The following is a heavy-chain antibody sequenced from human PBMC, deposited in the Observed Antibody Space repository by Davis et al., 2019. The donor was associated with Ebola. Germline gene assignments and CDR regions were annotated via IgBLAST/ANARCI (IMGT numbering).Heavy chain of an antibody. CDR2: IKQDGSDR. CDR1: GFTFTDYY. V-gene: IGHV3-7*03. Sequence: GEPLKISCEASGFTFTDYYISWVRQAPGKGLEWVANIKQDGSDRFYVDSVKGRFTISRDNARNSVYLQMTNLRVDDTAVYYCATDSPFDFWGQGTMVIVSS. J-gene: IGHJ3*01. CDR3: ATDSPFDF.